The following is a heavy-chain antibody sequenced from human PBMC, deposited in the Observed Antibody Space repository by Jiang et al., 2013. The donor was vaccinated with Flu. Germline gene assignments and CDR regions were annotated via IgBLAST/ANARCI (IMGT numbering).Heavy chain of an antibody. V-gene: IGHV1-8*01. J-gene: IGHJ4*02. Sequence: QLVESGAEVKKPGASVKVSCKASGYTFTSYDINWVRQATGQGLEWMGWMNPNSGNTGYAQKFQGRVTMTRNTSISTAYMELSSLRSEDTAVYYCARDHVGWSDSSGYYPYDYWGQGTLVTVSS. CDR1: GYTFTSYD. CDR3: ARDHVGWSDSSGYYPYDY. D-gene: IGHD3-22*01. CDR2: MNPNSGNT.